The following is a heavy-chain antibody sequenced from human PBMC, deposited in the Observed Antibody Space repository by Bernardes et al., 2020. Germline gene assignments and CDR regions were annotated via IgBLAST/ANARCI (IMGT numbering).Heavy chain of an antibody. J-gene: IGHJ4*02. CDR3: ATGVTGRPDY. CDR2: IDTDGRAT. CDR1: GCTFRTSW. Sequence: GGSLRLSCAASGCTFRTSWMTCVRVRQAPGRGLEWVATIDTDGRATYYMDAAEARSTISRDNAKNSLYLEMRSLRSEDMALYFCATGVTGRPDYWGQGTLLTVSS. D-gene: IGHD2-21*02. V-gene: IGHV3-7*01.